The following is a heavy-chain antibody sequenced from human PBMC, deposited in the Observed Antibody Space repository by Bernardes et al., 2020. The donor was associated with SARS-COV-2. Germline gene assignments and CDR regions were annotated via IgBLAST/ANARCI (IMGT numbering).Heavy chain of an antibody. V-gene: IGHV3-7*03. CDR3: VRDEYIVVGPAAGVFAS. CDR2: IGQDGSDT. Sequence: GGSLRLSCAASGFSFGGHWMTWVRQRPGKGLEWVANIGQDGSDTRYLKSVEGRFTISRDNSKKTLYLQMDGLRAEDTALYFCVRDEYIVVGPAAGVFASWGRGTLVTVSS. J-gene: IGHJ4*02. D-gene: IGHD2-2*01. CDR1: GFSFGGHW.